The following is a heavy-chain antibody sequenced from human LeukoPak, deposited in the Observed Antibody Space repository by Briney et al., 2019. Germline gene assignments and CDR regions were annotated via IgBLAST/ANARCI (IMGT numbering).Heavy chain of an antibody. CDR3: AKDKGGSGTYYFDS. Sequence: GSLRLSCAASGFTFSSYAMSWVRQAPGKGLQWVSAISYSGTNTFYTDSVKGRFTISRDNSKNTLYLQMNTLKVEDTAIYYCAKDKGGSGTYYFDSWGQGTLLTVSS. J-gene: IGHJ4*02. CDR1: GFTFSSYA. D-gene: IGHD3-10*01. CDR2: ISYSGTNT. V-gene: IGHV3-23*01.